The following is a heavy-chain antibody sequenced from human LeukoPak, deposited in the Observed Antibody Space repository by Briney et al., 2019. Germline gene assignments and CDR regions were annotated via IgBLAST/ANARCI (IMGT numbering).Heavy chain of an antibody. V-gene: IGHV4-61*02. CDR1: GGSISSGDYY. CDR2: VYISGFT. D-gene: IGHD4-23*01. J-gene: IGHJ5*02. CDR3: ARDHEGGNYGGNSNWFDP. Sequence: PSQTPSLTCTVSGGSISSGDYYWSWIRQPAGKGLEWIGRVYISGFTNYNPSLKSRVTISVDTSRNQFSLKLSSVTAADTAVYYCARDHEGGNYGGNSNWFDPWGQGTLVTVSS.